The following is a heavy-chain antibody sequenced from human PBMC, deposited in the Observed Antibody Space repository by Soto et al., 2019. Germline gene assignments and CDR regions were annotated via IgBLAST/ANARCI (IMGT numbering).Heavy chain of an antibody. CDR2: IYYSGST. V-gene: IGHV4-59*08. CDR1: VGSISSYY. CDR3: ARLRYSNRAGDYYYYMDV. D-gene: IGHD4-4*01. Sequence: ETLSLTCTFSVGSISSYYWSWIRQPPGKGLEWIGYIYYSGSTNYNPSLKSRVTISVDTSKNQFSLKLSSVTAADTAVYYCARLRYSNRAGDYYYYMDVWGKGTTVTVSS. J-gene: IGHJ6*03.